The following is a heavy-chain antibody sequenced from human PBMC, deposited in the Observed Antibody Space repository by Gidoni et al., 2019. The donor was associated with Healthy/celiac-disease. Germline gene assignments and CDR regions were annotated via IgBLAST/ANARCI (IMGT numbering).Heavy chain of an antibody. CDR3: AKVLSMIVVVPSPFDY. CDR2: ISGSGGST. CDR1: GFTFSSYA. Sequence: EVQLLESGGGLVQPGGSLRLSCAASGFTFSSYAMSWVRQAPGKGLEWVSAISGSGGSTYYADSVKGRFTISRDNSKNTLYLQMNSLRAEDTAVYYCAKVLSMIVVVPSPFDYWGQGTLVTVSS. J-gene: IGHJ4*02. V-gene: IGHV3-23*01. D-gene: IGHD3-22*01.